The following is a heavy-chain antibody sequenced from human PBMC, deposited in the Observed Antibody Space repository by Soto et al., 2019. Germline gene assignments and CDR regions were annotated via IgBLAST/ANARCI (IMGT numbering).Heavy chain of an antibody. CDR3: ARVRGSGSYAAYYFDS. J-gene: IGHJ4*01. V-gene: IGHV4-31*03. Sequence: SETLSLTCTVSGGSISNGGYYWNWVRQHPGKGLEWIGYIHYSGSTWYNPSLESRVTISVDTSKDQFSLKLRSVTAADTAVYYCARVRGSGSYAAYYFDSWGQGTLVTAPQ. CDR2: IHYSGST. CDR1: GGSISNGGYY. D-gene: IGHD3-10*01.